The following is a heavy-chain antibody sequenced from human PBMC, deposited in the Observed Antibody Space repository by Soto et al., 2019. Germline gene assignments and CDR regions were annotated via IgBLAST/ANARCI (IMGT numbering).Heavy chain of an antibody. D-gene: IGHD2-21*02. Sequence: QVHLVQSGAEVKKPGSSVNISCKASGGTFGTYGLNWVRQFPGQGLEWMGGIIPASDTENYAQKFQGRVTLTADKSTNIAQMQMDSLTSDDTAVYYWATAVTAGTYYNYGLDVWGQGTTVTVS. V-gene: IGHV1-69*14. CDR2: IIPASDTE. J-gene: IGHJ6*02. CDR1: GGTFGTYG. CDR3: ATAVTAGTYYNYGLDV.